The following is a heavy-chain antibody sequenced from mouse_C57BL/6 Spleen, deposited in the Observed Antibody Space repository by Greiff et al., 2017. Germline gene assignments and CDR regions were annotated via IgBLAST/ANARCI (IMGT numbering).Heavy chain of an antibody. CDR1: GYSITSGYY. CDR2: ISYDGSN. Sequence: EVKLQESGPGLVKPSQSLSLTCSVTGYSITSGYYWNWIRQFPGNKLEWLGYISYDGSNNYNPSLKNRISITRDTSKNQFFLKLNSVTTEDTATYYCASPQYGSSYWYFDVWGTGTTVTVSS. D-gene: IGHD1-1*01. CDR3: ASPQYGSSYWYFDV. V-gene: IGHV3-6*01. J-gene: IGHJ1*03.